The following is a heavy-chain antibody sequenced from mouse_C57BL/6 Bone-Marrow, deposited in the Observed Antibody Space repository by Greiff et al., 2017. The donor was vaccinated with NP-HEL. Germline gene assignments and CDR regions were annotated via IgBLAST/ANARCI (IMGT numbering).Heavy chain of an antibody. Sequence: EVKLVESGPGLVKPSQSLSLTCSVTGYSITSGYYWNWIRQFPGNKLEWMGYISYDGSNNYNPSLKNRISITRDTSKNQFFLKLNSVTTEDTATYYCARDSITTVVATDWYFDVWGTGTTVTVSS. V-gene: IGHV3-6*01. D-gene: IGHD1-1*01. CDR2: ISYDGSN. J-gene: IGHJ1*03. CDR3: ARDSITTVVATDWYFDV. CDR1: GYSITSGYY.